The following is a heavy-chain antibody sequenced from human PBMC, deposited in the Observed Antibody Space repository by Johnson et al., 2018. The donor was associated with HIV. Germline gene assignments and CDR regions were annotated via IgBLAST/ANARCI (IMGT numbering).Heavy chain of an antibody. CDR1: EFTVSNDY. V-gene: IGHV3-33*08. Sequence: QVQLVESGGGLIQPGGSLRLSCAASEFTVSNDYMSWVRQAPGKGLEWVAVIWYDGSNIYYGDSVKGRFTISRDNSKNSLYLQVNSLRAEYVTVYYCTTDRGADTLVPQRPRYAFDIWGQGTMVTVSS. CDR2: IWYDGSNI. D-gene: IGHD3-10*01. CDR3: TTDRGADTLVPQRPRYAFDI. J-gene: IGHJ3*02.